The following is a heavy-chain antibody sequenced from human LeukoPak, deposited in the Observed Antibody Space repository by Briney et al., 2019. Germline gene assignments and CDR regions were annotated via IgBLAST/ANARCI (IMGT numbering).Heavy chain of an antibody. CDR1: GGSINNYY. CDR3: ARHYDTSGYWYYFDY. CDR2: IYYSGST. Sequence: SETLSHTCTVSGGSINNYYWSWIRQPPGKGLEWIGYIYYSGSTNYTPSLKSRVIISVDTSKNQFSLRLSSVTAADTAVYYCARHYDTSGYWYYFDYWGQGTLVTVSS. V-gene: IGHV4-59*08. J-gene: IGHJ4*02. D-gene: IGHD3-22*01.